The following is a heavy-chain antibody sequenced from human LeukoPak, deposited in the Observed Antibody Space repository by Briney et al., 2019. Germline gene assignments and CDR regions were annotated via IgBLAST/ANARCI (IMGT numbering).Heavy chain of an antibody. J-gene: IGHJ6*03. V-gene: IGHV7-4-1*02. Sequence: ASVKVSCKASGYTFTSYAMNWVRQAPGQGLEWMGWINTNTGNPTYAQGFTGRFVFSLDTSVSTAYLQISSLKAEDTAVYYCARDARERDGYNYYYYYYYMDVWGKGTTVTISS. CDR2: INTNTGNP. CDR1: GYTFTSYA. CDR3: ARDARERDGYNYYYYYYYMDV. D-gene: IGHD5-24*01.